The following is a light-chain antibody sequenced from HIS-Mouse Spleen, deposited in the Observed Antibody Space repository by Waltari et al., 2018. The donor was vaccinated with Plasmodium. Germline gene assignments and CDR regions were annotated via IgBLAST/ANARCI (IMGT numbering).Light chain of an antibody. J-gene: IGLJ1*01. Sequence: SYELTQPPSVSVSPGQTARITCSGDALPKQYAYWYQQKPGQAPVLIIYKDSERPSGIPERFSGSSSGRTVTLTISAVQAEDEADYYCQSADSSGTYVFGTGTKVTVL. V-gene: IGLV3-25*03. CDR2: KDS. CDR1: ALPKQY. CDR3: QSADSSGTYV.